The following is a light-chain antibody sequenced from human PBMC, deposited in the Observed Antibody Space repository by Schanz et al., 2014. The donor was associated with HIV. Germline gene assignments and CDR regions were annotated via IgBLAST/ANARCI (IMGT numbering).Light chain of an antibody. Sequence: DIQMTQSPSTLSASVGDRVTITCRASQSISSWLAWYQQRPGKAPRVLIYAASTLQRGVPSRFSGSGSGTEFTLTISSLQPEDFASYYCQQYTSYPYTFGQGTKLEIK. V-gene: IGKV1-5*01. CDR1: QSISSW. CDR2: AAS. CDR3: QQYTSYPYT. J-gene: IGKJ2*01.